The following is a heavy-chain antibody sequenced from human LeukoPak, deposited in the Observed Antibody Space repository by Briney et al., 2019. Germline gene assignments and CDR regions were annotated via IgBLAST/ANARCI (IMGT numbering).Heavy chain of an antibody. Sequence: TGGSLRLSCAVSGFTFSSDWMNWVRQAPGKGLEWVSYISSSGSTIYYADSVKGRFTISRDNAKNSLYLQMNSLRAEDTAVYYCAELGITMIGGVWGKGTTVTISS. V-gene: IGHV3-48*03. CDR1: GFTFSSDW. CDR3: AELGITMIGGV. D-gene: IGHD3-10*02. J-gene: IGHJ6*04. CDR2: ISSSGSTI.